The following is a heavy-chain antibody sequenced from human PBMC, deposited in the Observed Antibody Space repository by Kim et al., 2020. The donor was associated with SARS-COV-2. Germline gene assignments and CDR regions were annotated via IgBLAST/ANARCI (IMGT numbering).Heavy chain of an antibody. D-gene: IGHD3-22*01. CDR1: GASITNYY. CDR2: MYYSGST. Sequence: SETLSLTCTASGASITNYYWSWIRQPPGKGLEWIGYMYYSGSTNYNPSLKSRVTISVDTSKNQFSLKLSSVTAADTAVYFCARFYDSSGYYYFDYWGQGTLVTVSS. CDR3: ARFYDSSGYYYFDY. J-gene: IGHJ4*02. V-gene: IGHV4-59*01.